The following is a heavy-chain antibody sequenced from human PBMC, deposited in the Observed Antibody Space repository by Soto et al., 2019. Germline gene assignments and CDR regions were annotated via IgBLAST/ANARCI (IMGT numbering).Heavy chain of an antibody. J-gene: IGHJ4*02. D-gene: IGHD6-19*01. CDR3: ATDRAQWLEGSRADY. CDR1: GFIFGTYT. Sequence: GGSLRLSCAASGFIFGTYTMNWVRRAPGKGLEWVSSISNSGTYVTYADTVKGRFTISRDNDKNSLFLQMNSLRADDTAVYYCATDRAQWLEGSRADYWGQGTLVTVSS. CDR2: ISNSGTYV. V-gene: IGHV3-21*06.